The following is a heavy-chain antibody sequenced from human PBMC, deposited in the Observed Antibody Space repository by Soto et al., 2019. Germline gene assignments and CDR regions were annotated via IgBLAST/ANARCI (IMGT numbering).Heavy chain of an antibody. CDR2: ISGSGGST. V-gene: IGHV3-23*01. CDR3: ARRGSGSYYDY. J-gene: IGHJ4*02. Sequence: EVQLLESGGGLVQPGGSLRLSCAASGFTFSSYAMRWVRQAPGKGLEWVSAISGSGGSTYYADSVKGRFTISRDNSKNTLYRQMNSLRAEDTAVYYCARRGSGSYYDYLGQGTLVTVSS. CDR1: GFTFSSYA. D-gene: IGHD1-26*01.